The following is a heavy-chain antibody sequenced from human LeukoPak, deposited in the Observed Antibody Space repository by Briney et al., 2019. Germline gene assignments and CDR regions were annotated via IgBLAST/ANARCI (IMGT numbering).Heavy chain of an antibody. CDR1: GGSISSGGYY. D-gene: IGHD1-26*01. J-gene: IGHJ1*01. Sequence: PSQTLSLTCTVSGGSISSGGYYWSWIRQPPGKGLEWIGYIYHSGSTYYNPSLKSRVTISVDRSKNQFSLKLSSVTAADTAVYYCARDDSGSPRYFQHWGQGTLVTVSS. CDR3: ARDDSGSPRYFQH. V-gene: IGHV4-30-2*01. CDR2: IYHSGST.